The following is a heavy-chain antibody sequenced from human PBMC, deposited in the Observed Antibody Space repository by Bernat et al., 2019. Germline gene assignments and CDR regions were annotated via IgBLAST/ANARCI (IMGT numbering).Heavy chain of an antibody. Sequence: EVQLVESGGGLIQPGGSLRLSCAASGFTVSSNYMSWVRQAPGKGLEGVSVIYSGGSTYYADSGKGRFTISRDNSKNTLYLQMNSLRAEDTAVYYCARDDRRWLPWDWGQGTLVTVSS. V-gene: IGHV3-53*01. D-gene: IGHD5-24*01. CDR1: GFTVSSNY. J-gene: IGHJ4*02. CDR3: ARDDRRWLPWD. CDR2: IYSGGST.